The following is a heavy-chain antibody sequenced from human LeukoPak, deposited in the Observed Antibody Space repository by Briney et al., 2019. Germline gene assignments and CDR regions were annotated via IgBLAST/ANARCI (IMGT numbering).Heavy chain of an antibody. CDR1: GYTFTSYY. CDR2: INPSGGST. V-gene: IGHV1-46*01. J-gene: IGHJ6*02. Sequence: ASVKVSCTASGYTFTSYYMHWVRQAPGQGLEWMGIINPSGGSTSYAQKFQGRVTMTRDTSTSTVYMELSSLRSEDTAVYYCARASASDGMDVWGQGTTVTVSS. CDR3: ARASASDGMDV.